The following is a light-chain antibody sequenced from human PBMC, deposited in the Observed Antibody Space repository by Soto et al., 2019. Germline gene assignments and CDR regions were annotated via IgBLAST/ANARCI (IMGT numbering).Light chain of an antibody. J-gene: IGKJ5*01. CDR2: GAS. CDR3: QQYGSSHT. V-gene: IGKV3-20*01. CDR1: QSVSSSY. Sequence: ESVLTQSPGTLSLSPGERATLSCRASQSVSSSYLAWYQQKPGQAPRLLIYGASSRATGIPDRFSGSGSGTDFTLTISRLEPEDFAVYYCQQYGSSHTFGQRTRLEIK.